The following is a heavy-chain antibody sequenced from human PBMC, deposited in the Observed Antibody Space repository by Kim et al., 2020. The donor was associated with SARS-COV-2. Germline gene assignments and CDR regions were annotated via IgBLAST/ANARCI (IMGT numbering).Heavy chain of an antibody. CDR3: ARLADLTTRYDF. CDR1: GFIFSNYW. CDR2: MNPDGSDK. D-gene: IGHD2-2*01. J-gene: IGHJ4*02. V-gene: IGHV3-7*01. Sequence: GGSLRLSCAASGFIFSNYWMDWVRQAPGKGLEWVASMNPDGSDKYYVDSVKGRFTISRDSAENSLYLQMNSLRVDDTAVYYCARLADLTTRYDFWGQGTLVTVSS.